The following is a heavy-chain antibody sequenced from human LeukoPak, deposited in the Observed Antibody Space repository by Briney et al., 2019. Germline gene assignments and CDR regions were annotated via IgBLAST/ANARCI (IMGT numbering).Heavy chain of an antibody. CDR1: GYTFTSYG. CDR3: ARVAVAVNYFDY. CDR2: ISAYNANT. D-gene: IGHD6-19*01. V-gene: IGHV1-18*01. Sequence: GASVKVSCKASGYTFTSYGISWVRHAPGQGLELMGWISAYNANTNYSQKLQGRVTMTTDTSTSTAYMELRSLRSDDTAVYYCARVAVAVNYFDYWGQGTLVTVSS. J-gene: IGHJ4*02.